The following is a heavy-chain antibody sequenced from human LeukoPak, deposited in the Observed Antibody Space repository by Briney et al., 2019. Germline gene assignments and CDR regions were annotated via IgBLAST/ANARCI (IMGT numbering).Heavy chain of an antibody. Sequence: GGSLRLSCAASGFTFSSYSMNWVRQAPGKGLEWVSSISSSSYIYYADSVKGRFAISRDNAKNSLYLQMNSLRAEDTAVYYCARGEYGSGSYHIDYWGQGTLVTVSS. CDR2: ISSSSYI. J-gene: IGHJ4*02. CDR3: ARGEYGSGSYHIDY. CDR1: GFTFSSYS. V-gene: IGHV3-21*01. D-gene: IGHD3-10*01.